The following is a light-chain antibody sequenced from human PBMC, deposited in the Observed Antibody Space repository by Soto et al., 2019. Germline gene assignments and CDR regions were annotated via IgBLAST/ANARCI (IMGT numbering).Light chain of an antibody. J-gene: IGKJ1*01. CDR3: QQYYSYPQT. Sequence: AIRMTQSPSSLSASTGDRVTITCRASQGISSYLAWYQQKPGKAPKLLIYAASTLQSGVPSRFSGSGSGTDFTLTISCLQSEDFATYYCQQYYSYPQTFGQGTKVEI. V-gene: IGKV1-8*01. CDR2: AAS. CDR1: QGISSY.